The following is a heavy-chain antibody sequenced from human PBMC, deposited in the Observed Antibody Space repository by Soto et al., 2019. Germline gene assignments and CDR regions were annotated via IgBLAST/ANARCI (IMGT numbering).Heavy chain of an antibody. CDR3: ARAVSYGYFDF. CDR1: GFTVTSKS. J-gene: IGHJ4*02. D-gene: IGHD3-16*01. V-gene: IGHV3-53*01. Sequence: PGGSLRLSCAASGFTVTSKSMSWVRQAPGKGLEWVSVIYTGGSTHYADSVKGRFTISRDNAKNTLYLQMNSLRAEDTALYYCARAVSYGYFDFWGQGTLVTVSS. CDR2: IYTGGST.